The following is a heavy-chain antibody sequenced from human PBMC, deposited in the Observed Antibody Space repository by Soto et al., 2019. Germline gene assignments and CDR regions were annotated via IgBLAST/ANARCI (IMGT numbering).Heavy chain of an antibody. V-gene: IGHV3-48*01. D-gene: IGHD2-21*01. CDR2: ISSSSSAI. J-gene: IGHJ4*02. CDR1: GFTFSSYS. Sequence: GGSLRLSCAASGFTFSSYSMNWVRQAPGKGLEWISYISSSSSAIYYADTVRGRFTGSRDNAKNSLYLQMNSLRVEDAAVYYCVRQNWDSYFQYFDSWGQGT. CDR3: VRQNWDSYFQYFDS.